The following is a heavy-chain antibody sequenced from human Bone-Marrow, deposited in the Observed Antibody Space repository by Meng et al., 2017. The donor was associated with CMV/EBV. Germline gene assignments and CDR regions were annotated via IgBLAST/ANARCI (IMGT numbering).Heavy chain of an antibody. CDR3: ARDVRSSSWTHRYYYSMYV. CDR1: GYTFTGYY. Sequence: ASVKVSCKASGYTFTGYYMHWVRQAPGQGLEWMGIINPSGGSTSYAQKFQGRVTMTRDTSTSTVYMELSSLRSEDTAVYYCARDVRSSSWTHRYYYSMYVWGQGTTVTVSS. D-gene: IGHD6-13*01. CDR2: INPSGGST. V-gene: IGHV1-46*01. J-gene: IGHJ6*02.